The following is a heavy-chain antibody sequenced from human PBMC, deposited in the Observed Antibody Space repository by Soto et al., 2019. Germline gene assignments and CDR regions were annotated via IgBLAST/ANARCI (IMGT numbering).Heavy chain of an antibody. Sequence: EVQLVESGGGLVKPGGSLRLSCATSGFTFSTSNMKWVRQAPGTGLEWVSSINSASNYIYYTHSVKGRCTISRDNAKNALYLQMNSLTDEDTSMYYCASTLWATLPFDYWGQGALVIVSS. J-gene: IGHJ4*02. CDR1: GFTFSTSN. CDR3: ASTLWATLPFDY. V-gene: IGHV3-21*02. D-gene: IGHD1-26*01. CDR2: INSASNYI.